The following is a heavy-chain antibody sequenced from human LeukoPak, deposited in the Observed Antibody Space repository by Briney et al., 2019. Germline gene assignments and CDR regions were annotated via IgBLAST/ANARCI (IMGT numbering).Heavy chain of an antibody. CDR1: GFTFSSYT. CDR3: ASGFPSDY. J-gene: IGHJ4*02. Sequence: GGSLRLSCAASGFTFSSYTMNWVRQAPGKGLEWFSSISSTSIYIYYADSLKGRFTISRDNAKNSLYLQMNSLRAEDTAVYYCASGFPSDYWGQGTLVTVSS. CDR2: ISSTSIYI. D-gene: IGHD3-10*01. V-gene: IGHV3-21*01.